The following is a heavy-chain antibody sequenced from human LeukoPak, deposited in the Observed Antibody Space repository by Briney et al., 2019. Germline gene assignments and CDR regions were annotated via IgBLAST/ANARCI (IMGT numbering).Heavy chain of an antibody. J-gene: IGHJ4*02. D-gene: IGHD6-19*01. Sequence: SETLSLTCTVSGGSISSYYWSWIRQPPGKGLEWIGYIYYSGSANYNPSLRSRVTISVDTSKNQFSLKLSSVTAADTAVYYCARHSSGLIDYWGQGTLVTVSS. CDR2: IYYSGSA. V-gene: IGHV4-59*08. CDR1: GGSISSYY. CDR3: ARHSSGLIDY.